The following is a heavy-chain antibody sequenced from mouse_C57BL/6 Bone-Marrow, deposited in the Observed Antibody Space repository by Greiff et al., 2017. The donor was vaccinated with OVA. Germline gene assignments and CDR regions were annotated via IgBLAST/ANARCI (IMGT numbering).Heavy chain of an antibody. D-gene: IGHD4-1*01. V-gene: IGHV1-81*01. CDR3: ARLGRGFAY. CDR2: IYPRSGNT. Sequence: VQLQQSGAELARPGASVKLSCKASGYTFTSYGISWVKQRTGQGLEWIGEIYPRSGNTYYNEKFKGKATLTADKSSSTAYMELRSLTSEDSAGYFCARLGRGFAYWGQGTLVTVSA. J-gene: IGHJ3*01. CDR1: GYTFTSYG.